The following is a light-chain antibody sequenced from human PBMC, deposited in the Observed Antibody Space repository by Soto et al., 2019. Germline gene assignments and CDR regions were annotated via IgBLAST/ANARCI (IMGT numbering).Light chain of an antibody. Sequence: DIQMPQSPSSLSASVGDRVTITCQASQDISNYLNWYQQKPGQAPKLLIYDASNWETGVPSRFSGSGSGTDFTFTISSLQPEDIATYYCQQYNNPPLTFGGGTKV. CDR2: DAS. CDR1: QDISNY. CDR3: QQYNNPPLT. V-gene: IGKV1-33*01. J-gene: IGKJ4*01.